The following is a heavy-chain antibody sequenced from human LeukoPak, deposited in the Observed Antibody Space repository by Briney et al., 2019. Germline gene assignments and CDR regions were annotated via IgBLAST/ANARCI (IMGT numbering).Heavy chain of an antibody. CDR2: IIPIFGTA. D-gene: IGHD3-22*01. CDR3: ARDPAYYYDSSGFSGYFDY. Sequence: VKVSCKASGGTFSSYAISWVRQAPGQGLEWMGRIIPIFGTANYAQKFQGRVTITTDESTSTAYMELSSLRSEDTAVYYCARDPAYYYDSSGFSGYFDYWGQGTLVTVSP. V-gene: IGHV1-69*05. J-gene: IGHJ4*02. CDR1: GGTFSSYA.